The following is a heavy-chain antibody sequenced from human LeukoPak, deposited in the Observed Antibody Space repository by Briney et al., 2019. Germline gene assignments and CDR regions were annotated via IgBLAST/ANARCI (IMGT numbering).Heavy chain of an antibody. V-gene: IGHV3-30*18. CDR2: ISHDGSNK. Sequence: GRSLRLSCAVSGFTFSLFGMHWVRQALGKGLEWVAVISHDGSNKYPADSVKGRFTISRDSSKNTLYLQMNSLRVEDTAVYYCAKGGYTYDWGGYFDYWGQGTLVTVSS. J-gene: IGHJ4*02. CDR1: GFTFSLFG. CDR3: AKGGYTYDWGGYFDY. D-gene: IGHD5-18*01.